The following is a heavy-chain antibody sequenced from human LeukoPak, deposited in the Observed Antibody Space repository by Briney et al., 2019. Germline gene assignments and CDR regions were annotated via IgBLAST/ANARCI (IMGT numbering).Heavy chain of an antibody. Sequence: GGSLRLPCAASGFTFDDYAMHWVRQAPGKGLEWVSGISWNSGSIGYADSVKGRFTISRDNAKNSLYLQMNSLRAEDTAVYYCAKWLEGYSSSWYPDYWGQGTLVTVSS. CDR3: AKWLEGYSSSWYPDY. CDR1: GFTFDDYA. J-gene: IGHJ4*02. D-gene: IGHD6-13*01. V-gene: IGHV3-9*01. CDR2: ISWNSGSI.